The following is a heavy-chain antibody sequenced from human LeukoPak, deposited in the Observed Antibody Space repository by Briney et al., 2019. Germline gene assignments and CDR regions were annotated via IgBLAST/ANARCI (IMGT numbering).Heavy chain of an antibody. Sequence: SETLPLTCTVSGGSISSTNSYWGWIRQSPRTGLEWIGNIYSSGSSYYSPSLKSRVTISIDTSENQFSLKLTSVTAADTAVYYCARKREGPTTGIDYWGQGTLVTVSS. D-gene: IGHD1-26*01. CDR1: GGSISSTNSY. V-gene: IGHV4-39*07. J-gene: IGHJ4*02. CDR3: ARKREGPTTGIDY. CDR2: IYSSGSS.